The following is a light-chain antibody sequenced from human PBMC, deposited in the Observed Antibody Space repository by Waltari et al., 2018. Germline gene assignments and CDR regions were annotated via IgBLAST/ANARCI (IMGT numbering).Light chain of an antibody. Sequence: EIVLTQSPGTLSLSPGERANLSCRASQSISSGKLAWYQQKPGQAPRLLIYGASSRASGIPDKFRGSGSGTDFTLTISGLEPEDFAVYYCQQFGSSPLITFGQGTRLEIK. J-gene: IGKJ5*01. CDR2: GAS. CDR3: QQFGSSPLIT. V-gene: IGKV3-20*01. CDR1: QSISSGK.